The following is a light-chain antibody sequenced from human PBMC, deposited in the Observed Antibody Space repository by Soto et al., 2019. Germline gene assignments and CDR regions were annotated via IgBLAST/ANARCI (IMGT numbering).Light chain of an antibody. CDR1: QSVRSY. V-gene: IGKV3-11*01. CDR3: QQRRNWLLS. Sequence: EVVLTQSPATLSLSPGESATLSCRASQSVRSYLAWYQQKPGQAPRLLIYGASNRATGIPARFTGSGSGTDFPLTISSLEPEDFAVYYCQQRRNWLLSFGGGTKVEIK. CDR2: GAS. J-gene: IGKJ4*01.